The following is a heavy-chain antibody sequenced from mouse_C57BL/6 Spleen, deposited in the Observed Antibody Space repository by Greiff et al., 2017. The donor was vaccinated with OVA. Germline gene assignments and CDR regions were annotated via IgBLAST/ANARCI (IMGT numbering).Heavy chain of an antibody. D-gene: IGHD1-1*01. Sequence: VQLQQSGPELVKPGASVKLSCKASGYAFSSSWMTWVKQRPGKGLEWVGRIYPGDGDTNYNGKFKGKATLTADKSSSTAYMQRSSLTSEDSAVYFCAICGTTGFDVWGTGTTVTVSS. CDR3: AICGTTGFDV. CDR2: IYPGDGDT. J-gene: IGHJ1*03. V-gene: IGHV1-82*01. CDR1: GYAFSSSW.